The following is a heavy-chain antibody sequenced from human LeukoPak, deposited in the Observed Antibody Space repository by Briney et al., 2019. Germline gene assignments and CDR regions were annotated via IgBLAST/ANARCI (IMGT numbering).Heavy chain of an antibody. CDR1: GFTFSSYA. D-gene: IGHD3-10*01. CDR3: ARDRDTMVLGWELDI. J-gene: IGHJ3*02. CDR2: ISYDESNK. Sequence: GGSLRLSCAASGFTFSSYAMHWVRQAPGKGLEWVAVISYDESNKYYADSVKGRFTISRDNSKNTLYLQMNSLRAEDTAVYYCARDRDTMVLGWELDIWGQGTMVTVSS. V-gene: IGHV3-30-3*01.